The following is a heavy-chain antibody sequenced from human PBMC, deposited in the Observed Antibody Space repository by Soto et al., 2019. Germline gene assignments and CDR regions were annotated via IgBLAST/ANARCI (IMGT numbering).Heavy chain of an antibody. CDR1: GFSLSKPRMG. Sequence: SGPTRVSPTETLTLTCTVSGFSLSKPRMGVSLIRQPPGKPLEWLAHFFSDAERSYSASMQSRLTMSTDTSGSQVVLTMTNMDPVDTATYFCARMDADYKYYAMDVWGQGTTVTVSS. J-gene: IGHJ6*02. V-gene: IGHV2-26*01. CDR2: FFSDAER. CDR3: ARMDADYKYYAMDV. D-gene: IGHD6-25*01.